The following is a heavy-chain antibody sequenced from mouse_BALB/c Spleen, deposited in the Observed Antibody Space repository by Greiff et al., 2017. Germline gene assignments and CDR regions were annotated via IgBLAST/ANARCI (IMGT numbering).Heavy chain of an antibody. CDR3: ARSYDYDEGYYYAMDY. J-gene: IGHJ4*01. V-gene: IGHV1S29*02. D-gene: IGHD2-4*01. CDR2: IYPYNGGT. CDR1: GYTFTDYN. Sequence: VQLQQSGPELVKPGASVKISCKASGYTFTDYNMHWVKQSHGKSLEWIGYIYPYNGGTGYNQKFKSKATLTVDNSSSTAYMELRSLTSEDSAVYYCARSYDYDEGYYYAMDYWGQGTSVTVSS.